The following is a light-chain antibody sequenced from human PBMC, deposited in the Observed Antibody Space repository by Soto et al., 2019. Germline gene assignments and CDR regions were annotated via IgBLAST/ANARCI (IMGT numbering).Light chain of an antibody. Sequence: QSALTQPASVSGSPGQSITISCNGTSSDIGGFNYVSWYQQHPGKAPTLIIYEVSNRPSGISHRFSGFKSGDTASLTISGLQAEDEADYYCSSFTNTTTLVLFGGGTKLTVL. J-gene: IGLJ2*01. CDR1: SSDIGGFNY. V-gene: IGLV2-14*03. CDR2: EVS. CDR3: SSFTNTTTLVL.